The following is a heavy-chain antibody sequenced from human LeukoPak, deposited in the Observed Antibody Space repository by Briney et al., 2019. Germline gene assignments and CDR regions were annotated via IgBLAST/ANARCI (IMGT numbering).Heavy chain of an antibody. CDR1: GGSISSSSYY. CDR3: ARLGDYVWGSYRNINDAFDI. Sequence: LETLSLTCTVSGGSISSSSYYWGWIRQPPGKGLEWIGSIYYSGSTYYNPSLKSRVTISVDTSKNQFSLKLSSVTAADTAVYYCARLGDYVWGSYRNINDAFDIWGQGTMVTVSS. CDR2: IYYSGST. D-gene: IGHD3-16*02. J-gene: IGHJ3*02. V-gene: IGHV4-39*01.